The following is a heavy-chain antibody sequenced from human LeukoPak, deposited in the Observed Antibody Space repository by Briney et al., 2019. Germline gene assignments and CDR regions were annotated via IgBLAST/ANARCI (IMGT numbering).Heavy chain of an antibody. CDR1: GFTFSTYS. CDR3: AREYYYDSSGYSDAFDI. D-gene: IGHD3-22*01. V-gene: IGHV3-48*02. CDR2: ITGSSSTI. Sequence: GGSLRLSCAASGFTFSTYSMNWVRQAPGKGLEWVSYITGSSSTIYYADSVKGRFTISRDNAKNSLYLQMNSLRDEDTAVYYCAREYYYDSSGYSDAFDIWGQGTMVTVSS. J-gene: IGHJ3*02.